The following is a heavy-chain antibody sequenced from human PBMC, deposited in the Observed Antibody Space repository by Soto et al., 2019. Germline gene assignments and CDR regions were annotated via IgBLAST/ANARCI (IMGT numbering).Heavy chain of an antibody. CDR1: GFTFSSYW. Sequence: EVQLVESGGGLVQPGGSPRLSCAASGFTFSSYWMDWVRQAPGKGLEWVANINQDGSEKHYIDSVKGRFTISRDNAKNSLYLQMSSLTAEDSALYYCSPSLDFWGQGTLVTVSS. CDR2: INQDGSEK. J-gene: IGHJ4*02. V-gene: IGHV3-7*01. CDR3: SPSLDF.